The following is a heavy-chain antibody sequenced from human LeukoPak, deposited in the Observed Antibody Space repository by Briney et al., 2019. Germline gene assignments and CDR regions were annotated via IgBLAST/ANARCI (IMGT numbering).Heavy chain of an antibody. D-gene: IGHD3-22*01. V-gene: IGHV3-74*01. CDR3: LRGFPGKHGYWDY. J-gene: IGHJ4*02. CDR1: GLTYSTDW. CDR2: INNDGSIT. Sequence: GGSLRLSCVASGLTYSTDWMLWVRQAPGKGLVWLSHINNDGSITTYADSVRGRFTISRDNAKNSLYLQMNSLRVEDTAPYYCLRGFPGKHGYWDYWGQGIFVTVSS.